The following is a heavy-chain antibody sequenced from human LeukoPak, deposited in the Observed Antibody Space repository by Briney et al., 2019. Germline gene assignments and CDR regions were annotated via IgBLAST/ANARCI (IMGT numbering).Heavy chain of an antibody. CDR2: IYSGGST. V-gene: IGHV3-53*01. Sequence: GGSLRLSCAASGFTVSSNYMSWVRQAPGKGLEWVSVIYSGGSTYYADSVKGRFTISRDNSKNTLYLQMNSLRAEDTAVYYCARTIITMVRGVIGFDPWGQGTLVTVSS. CDR3: ARTIITMVRGVIGFDP. CDR1: GFTVSSNY. J-gene: IGHJ5*02. D-gene: IGHD3-10*01.